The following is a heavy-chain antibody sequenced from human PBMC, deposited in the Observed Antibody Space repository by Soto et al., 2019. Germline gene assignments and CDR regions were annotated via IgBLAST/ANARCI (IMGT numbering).Heavy chain of an antibody. J-gene: IGHJ5*02. V-gene: IGHV1-69*13. D-gene: IGHD2-21*02. Sequence: SVKVTCKASGGTFSSYAISWVRQAPRQGLEWMGGIIPIFGTANYAQKFQGRVTITADESTSTAYMELSSLRSEDTAVYYCAREACGGDCSSWFDPWGQGTLVTVSS. CDR3: AREACGGDCSSWFDP. CDR1: GGTFSSYA. CDR2: IIPIFGTA.